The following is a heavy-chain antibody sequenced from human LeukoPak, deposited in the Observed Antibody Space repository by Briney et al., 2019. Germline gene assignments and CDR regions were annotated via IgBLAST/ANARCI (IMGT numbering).Heavy chain of an antibody. D-gene: IGHD2-15*01. J-gene: IGHJ5*02. Sequence: KPSQTLSLTCTVSGDSISSGSYYWSWIRQPPGKGLEWIGEINHSGSTNYNPSLKSRVTISVDTSKNQFSLKLSSVTAADTAVYYCARRGYCSGGSCFFAFDPWGQGTLVTVSS. V-gene: IGHV4-39*07. CDR1: GDSISSGSYY. CDR3: ARRGYCSGGSCFFAFDP. CDR2: INHSGST.